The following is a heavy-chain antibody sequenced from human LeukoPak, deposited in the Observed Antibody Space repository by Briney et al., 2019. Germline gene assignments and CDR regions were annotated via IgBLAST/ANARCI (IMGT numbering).Heavy chain of an antibody. CDR3: ARVNIVAGWFDP. V-gene: IGHV4-59*01. Sequence: NPSETLSLTCAVYGGSFSSNYWSWIRQPPGKGLEWIGYIYYSGSTNYNPSLKSRVTISVDTSKNHFSLKLSSVTAADTAVYYCARVNIVAGWFDPWGQGTPVTVSS. CDR1: GGSFSSNY. D-gene: IGHD6-13*01. CDR2: IYYSGST. J-gene: IGHJ5*02.